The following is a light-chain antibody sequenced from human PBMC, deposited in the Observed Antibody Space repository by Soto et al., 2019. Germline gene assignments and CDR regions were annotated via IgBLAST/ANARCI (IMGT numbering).Light chain of an antibody. CDR2: GAS. CDR3: QQYGSSSFT. Sequence: EIVLTQSPGTLSLSPGEGATLSCRASQSVASSYLAWYHQKPGQAPRLIIYGASNRATGTPDRFSGGGSGTDFTLTISRLEPEDFAVYYCQQYGSSSFTFGQGTKLEIK. CDR1: QSVASSY. J-gene: IGKJ2*01. V-gene: IGKV3-20*01.